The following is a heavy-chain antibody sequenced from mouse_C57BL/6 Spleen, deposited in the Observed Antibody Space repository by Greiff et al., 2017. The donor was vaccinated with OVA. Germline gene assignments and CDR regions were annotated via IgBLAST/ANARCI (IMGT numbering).Heavy chain of an antibody. Sequence: VQLVESGAELARPGASVKLSCKASGYTFTSYGISWVKQRTGQGLEWIGEIYPRSGNTYYNEKFKGKATLTADKSSSTAYMELRSLTSEDSAVYFCARWEERYAMDYWGQGTSVTVSS. CDR2: IYPRSGNT. J-gene: IGHJ4*01. V-gene: IGHV1-81*01. D-gene: IGHD4-1*01. CDR3: ARWEERYAMDY. CDR1: GYTFTSYG.